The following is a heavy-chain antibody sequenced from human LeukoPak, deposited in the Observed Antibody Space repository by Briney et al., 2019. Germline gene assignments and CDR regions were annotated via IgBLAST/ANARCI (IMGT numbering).Heavy chain of an antibody. CDR3: ARPVYCSVTTCTGPLHI. CDR2: IDHVGRS. J-gene: IGHJ3*02. D-gene: IGHD2-15*01. CDR1: GASLNNYY. Sequence: PSETLTLTCAVYGASLNNYYWACIRQSPVKGLEWIGEIDHVGRSRYNPSLKSRLTISVDTSKNQFSLRLSSVTAADTALYFCARPVYCSVTTCTGPLHIWGQGTMVTVSS. V-gene: IGHV4-34*01.